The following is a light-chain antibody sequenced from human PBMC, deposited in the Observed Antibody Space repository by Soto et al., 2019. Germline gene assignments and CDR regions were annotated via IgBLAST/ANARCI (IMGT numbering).Light chain of an antibody. CDR3: QQYNSYSEA. Sequence: DIQMSQSPSTQSASGGDRCTESGLASQSISSWLAWYQQRPGKAPKLLICEASIFESGVPSRFSGSGSGTQFTLSISSLQPDDFATYSCQQYNSYSEAFGQGTKVDI. CDR1: QSISSW. CDR2: EAS. J-gene: IGKJ1*01. V-gene: IGKV1-5*03.